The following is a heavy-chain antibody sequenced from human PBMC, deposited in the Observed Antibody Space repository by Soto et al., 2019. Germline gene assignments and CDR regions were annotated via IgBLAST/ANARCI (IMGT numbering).Heavy chain of an antibody. V-gene: IGHV4-4*02. Sequence: SETLSLTCAVSGGSITSANWCTCVRQPPGGGLEWIGEISHSGITNYKASLKSRVTMSVDKTKNDVSLKLTSVTAADTAVYYCARVLRGWFDPWGQGTPVTVSS. J-gene: IGHJ5*02. CDR1: GGSITSANW. CDR3: ARVLRGWFDP. CDR2: ISHSGIT.